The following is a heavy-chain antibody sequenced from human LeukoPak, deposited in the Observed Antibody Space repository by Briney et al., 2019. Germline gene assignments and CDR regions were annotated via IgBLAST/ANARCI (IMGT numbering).Heavy chain of an antibody. CDR3: AKAVDLYEGVEY. Sequence: GGSLRLSCAVSGFTFSSYGMHWVRQAPGKGLEWVAVISYGGSNKNYADSVKGRFTISRDNSKNTLDLQMNSLRTEDTAVYYCAKAVDLYEGVEYWGQGVLVTVSP. V-gene: IGHV3-30*18. CDR1: GFTFSSYG. D-gene: IGHD3-16*01. J-gene: IGHJ4*02. CDR2: ISYGGSNK.